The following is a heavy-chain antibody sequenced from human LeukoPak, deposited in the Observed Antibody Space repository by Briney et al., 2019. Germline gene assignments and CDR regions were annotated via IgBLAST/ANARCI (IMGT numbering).Heavy chain of an antibody. CDR2: IWYGGSNK. CDR3: ARGPRAGSNDWYVDF. Sequence: GRSLRLSCAASGFTFSSYGMHWVRQAPGKGLEWVAVIWYGGSNKYYADSVKGRFTISRDNSKNTLYLQMNSLRAEDTAVYYCARGPRAGSNDWYVDFWGQGTLVTVSS. CDR1: GFTFSSYG. J-gene: IGHJ4*02. V-gene: IGHV3-33*08. D-gene: IGHD3-9*01.